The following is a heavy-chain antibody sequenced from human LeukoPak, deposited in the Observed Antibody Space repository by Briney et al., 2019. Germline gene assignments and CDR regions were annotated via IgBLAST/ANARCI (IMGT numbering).Heavy chain of an antibody. CDR1: GGSISSYY. D-gene: IGHD5-24*01. J-gene: IGHJ4*02. Sequence: SETLSLTCTVSGGSISSYYWSWIRQPPGKGLEWIGYIYYSGSTNYNPSLKSRVTISVDTSKNQFSLKLSSVTAADTAVYYCARLRRDGYNFLDYWGQGTLVSVSS. CDR2: IYYSGST. V-gene: IGHV4-59*01. CDR3: ARLRRDGYNFLDY.